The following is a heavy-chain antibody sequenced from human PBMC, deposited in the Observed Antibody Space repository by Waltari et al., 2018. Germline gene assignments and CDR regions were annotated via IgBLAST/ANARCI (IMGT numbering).Heavy chain of an antibody. J-gene: IGHJ4*02. CDR3: VRDAIYGRRSFDS. V-gene: IGHV3-7*03. CDR2: INQDGSET. Sequence: EVQLEESGGGLVQPGGSLRLSCEASGFTFIRYWMDGVRPAPGKGVEWVAIINQDGSETHYVESVKGRFTISRDNAKNALYLQVNSLRVEDTAIYYCVRDAIYGRRSFDSWGQGTPVTVSS. D-gene: IGHD2-15*01. CDR1: GFTFIRYW.